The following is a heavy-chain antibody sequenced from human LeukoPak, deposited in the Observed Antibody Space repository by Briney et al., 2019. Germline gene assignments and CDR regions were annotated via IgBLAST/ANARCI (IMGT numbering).Heavy chain of an antibody. CDR3: TKGTRFLGLVPDC. J-gene: IGHJ4*02. V-gene: IGHV3-7*03. CDR2: IKQDGSEK. CDR1: GFTFSSYW. Sequence: PGESLRLSCAASGFTFSSYWMSWVRQAPGKGLEWVANIKQDGSEKYYVDSVKGRFTISRDNAKNSLYLQMNSLKTEDTAVYYCTKGTRFLGLVPDCWGQGTLVTVSS. D-gene: IGHD6-6*01.